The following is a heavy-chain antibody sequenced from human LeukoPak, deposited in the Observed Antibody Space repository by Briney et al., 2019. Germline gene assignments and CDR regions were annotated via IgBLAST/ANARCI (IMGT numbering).Heavy chain of an antibody. Sequence: GGSLRLSCAGSGFAFSGTWLNWVRQAPGQGLEWVGRINTRTDGATTTYAAPVKGRFTISRDHSKSTLYLEMNSLKTEDTAVYYCTTEFWYYFNNWGQGTLVTVSS. J-gene: IGHJ4*02. V-gene: IGHV3-15*01. CDR2: INTRTDGATT. CDR3: TTEFWYYFNN. CDR1: GFAFSGTW. D-gene: IGHD3-3*01.